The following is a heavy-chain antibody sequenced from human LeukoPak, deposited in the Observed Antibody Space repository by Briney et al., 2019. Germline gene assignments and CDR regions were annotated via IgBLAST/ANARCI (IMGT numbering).Heavy chain of an antibody. CDR3: ARDSRGFDCSSTSCYIDY. CDR1: GLTFSSYS. CDR2: ISSSSSYI. J-gene: IGHJ4*02. V-gene: IGHV3-21*01. D-gene: IGHD2-2*02. Sequence: GGSLRLSCAASGLTFSSYSMNWVRQAPGKGLEWVSSISSSSSYIYYADSVKGRFTISRDNAKNSLYLQMNSLRAEDTAVYYCARDSRGFDCSSTSCYIDYWGQGTLVTVSS.